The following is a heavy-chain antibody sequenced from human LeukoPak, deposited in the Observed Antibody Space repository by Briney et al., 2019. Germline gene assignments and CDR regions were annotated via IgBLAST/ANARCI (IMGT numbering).Heavy chain of an antibody. Sequence: GESLKISCKGSGYSFTSYWIGWVRQMPGKGLEWMGIIYPGDSDTRYSPSFQGQVTISADKSISTANLQWSSLKASDTAMYYCARLLRGYCSSTSCYDYGMDVWGQGTTVTVSS. CDR1: GYSFTSYW. CDR2: IYPGDSDT. V-gene: IGHV5-51*01. D-gene: IGHD2-2*01. CDR3: ARLLRGYCSSTSCYDYGMDV. J-gene: IGHJ6*02.